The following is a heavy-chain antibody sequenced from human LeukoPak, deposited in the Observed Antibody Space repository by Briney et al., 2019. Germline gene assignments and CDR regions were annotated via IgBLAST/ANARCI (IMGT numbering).Heavy chain of an antibody. CDR3: ARVDVEMATPDDY. Sequence: SETLSLTCTVSGGSISSGDYYWSWIRQPPGKGLEWIGYIYYSGSTCYNPSLKSRVTISVDTSKNQFSLKLSSVTAADTAVYYCARVDVEMATPDDYWGQGTLVTVSS. CDR1: GGSISSGDYY. V-gene: IGHV4-30-4*08. CDR2: IYYSGST. D-gene: IGHD5-24*01. J-gene: IGHJ4*02.